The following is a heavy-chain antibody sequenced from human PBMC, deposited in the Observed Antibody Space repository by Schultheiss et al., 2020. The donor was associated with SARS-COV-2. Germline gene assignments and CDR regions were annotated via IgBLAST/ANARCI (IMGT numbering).Heavy chain of an antibody. D-gene: IGHD6-19*01. CDR1: GGSISSSSYY. Sequence: GSLRLSCTVSGGSISSSSYYWGWIRQPPGKGLEWIGSIYYSGSTYYNPSLKSRVTISVDTSKNQFSLKLSSVTAADTAVYYCACGYSSGWYYDDYYYGMDVWGQGTTVTVSS. CDR3: ACGYSSGWYYDDYYYGMDV. V-gene: IGHV4-39*01. J-gene: IGHJ6*02. CDR2: IYYSGST.